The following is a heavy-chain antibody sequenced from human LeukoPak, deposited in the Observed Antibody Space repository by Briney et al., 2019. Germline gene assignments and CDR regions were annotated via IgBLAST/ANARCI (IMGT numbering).Heavy chain of an antibody. CDR1: GGSFSGYY. J-gene: IGHJ3*02. V-gene: IGHV4-34*01. D-gene: IGHD1-14*01. CDR3: ARLTAAVTADDAFDI. CDR2: INHSGST. Sequence: PSETLSLTCAVYGGSFSGYYWSWIRQPPGKGLEWIGEINHSGSTNYNPSLKSRVTISVDTSKNQFSLKLSSVTAVDTAVYYCARLTAAVTADDAFDICRQGTMFSVSS.